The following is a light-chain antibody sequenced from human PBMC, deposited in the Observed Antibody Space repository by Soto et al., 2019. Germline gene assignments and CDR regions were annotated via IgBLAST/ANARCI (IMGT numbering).Light chain of an antibody. CDR1: QSISAW. CDR3: QHYNSYSEA. J-gene: IGKJ1*01. V-gene: IGKV1-5*01. Sequence: DIQMTQSPSTLSASVGDRVTITCRASQSISAWLAWYQQKPGKAPKLLIYDASNLESGVPSRFSGGGSGTEFTLTISSLQPDDFATYYYQHYNSYSEAVGQGTKVDIK. CDR2: DAS.